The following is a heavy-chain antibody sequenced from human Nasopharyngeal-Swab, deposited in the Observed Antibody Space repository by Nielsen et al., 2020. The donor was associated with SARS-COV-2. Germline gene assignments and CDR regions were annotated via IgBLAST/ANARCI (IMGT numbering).Heavy chain of an antibody. CDR3: VRDESGDYLGLPFES. V-gene: IGHV4-39*07. CDR2: VFYTGT. J-gene: IGHJ4*02. CDR1: GSSIINITYY. D-gene: IGHD4-17*01. Sequence: SETLSLTCSVSGSSIINITYYWGWILQSPEKVLQWIGTVFYTGTYYNPSLQSRVTISVDTSKNQFSLKLTSVTAADTAVYYCVRDESGDYLGLPFESWGPGTLVTVSS.